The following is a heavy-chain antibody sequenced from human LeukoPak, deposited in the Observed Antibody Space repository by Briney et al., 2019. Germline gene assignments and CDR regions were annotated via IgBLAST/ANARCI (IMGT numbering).Heavy chain of an antibody. J-gene: IGHJ3*02. CDR2: ISGSGGST. Sequence: GGSLRLSCAASGFTFSSYAMSWVRQAPGKGLEWVSAISGSGGSTYYADSVKGRFTISRDNSKNALYLQMNSLRAEDTAVYYCARDEESLWFGEKNDGFDIWGQGTMVTVSS. CDR3: ARDEESLWFGEKNDGFDI. CDR1: GFTFSSYA. D-gene: IGHD3-10*01. V-gene: IGHV3-23*01.